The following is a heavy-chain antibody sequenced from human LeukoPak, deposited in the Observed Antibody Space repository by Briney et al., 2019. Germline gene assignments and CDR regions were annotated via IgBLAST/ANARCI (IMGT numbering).Heavy chain of an antibody. D-gene: IGHD3-16*02. CDR3: ARGNVITFGGVIVHSY. Sequence: ASVKVSCKASGYTFTSYAMNWVRQAPGRGLEWMGWINTNTGNPTYAQGFTGRFVFSLDTSVSTAYLQISSLKAEDTAVYYCARGNVITFGGVIVHSYWGQGTLVTVSS. J-gene: IGHJ4*02. V-gene: IGHV7-4-1*02. CDR2: INTNTGNP. CDR1: GYTFTSYA.